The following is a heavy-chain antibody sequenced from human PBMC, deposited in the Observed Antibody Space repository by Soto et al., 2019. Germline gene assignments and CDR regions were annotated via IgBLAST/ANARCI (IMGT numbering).Heavy chain of an antibody. D-gene: IGHD3-22*01. V-gene: IGHV3-7*01. CDR3: VRESTSGYYRTPTGAFDI. CDR2: IKPDESEK. J-gene: IGHJ3*02. Sequence: EVQLVESGGGLVQPGGSLRLSCTASGFTFSDSWMTWVRQAPGKGLEWVARIKPDESEKKYADSVKGRFSISRDNAKNSMYLQMDSLRGEDTAVYYCVRESTSGYYRTPTGAFDIWGQGTMVTVSS. CDR1: GFTFSDSW.